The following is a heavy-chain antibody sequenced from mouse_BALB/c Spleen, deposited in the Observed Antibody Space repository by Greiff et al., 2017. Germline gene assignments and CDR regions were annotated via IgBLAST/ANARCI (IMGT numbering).Heavy chain of an antibody. V-gene: IGHV3-2*02. Sequence: EVQLVESGPGLVKPSQSLSLTCTVTGYSITSDYAWNWIRQFPGNKLEWMGYISYSGSTSYNPSLKSRISITRDTSKNQFFLQLNSVTTEDTATYYCASYGNYPGYWGQGTTLTVSS. CDR3: ASYGNYPGY. D-gene: IGHD2-1*01. CDR1: GYSITSDYA. CDR2: ISYSGST. J-gene: IGHJ2*01.